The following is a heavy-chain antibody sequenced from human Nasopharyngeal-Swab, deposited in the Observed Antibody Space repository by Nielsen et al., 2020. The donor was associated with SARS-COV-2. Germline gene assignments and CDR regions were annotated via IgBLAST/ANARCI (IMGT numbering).Heavy chain of an antibody. CDR3: AIEKVVVVAAGGWYYGMDV. D-gene: IGHD2-15*01. V-gene: IGHV3-53*01. CDR2: IYSGGST. J-gene: IGHJ6*02. Sequence: WIRQPPGKGLEWVSVIYSGGSTYYADSMKGRFTISRDNSKNTLYLQMNSLRAEDTAVYYCAIEKVVVVAAGGWYYGMDVWGQGTTVTVSS.